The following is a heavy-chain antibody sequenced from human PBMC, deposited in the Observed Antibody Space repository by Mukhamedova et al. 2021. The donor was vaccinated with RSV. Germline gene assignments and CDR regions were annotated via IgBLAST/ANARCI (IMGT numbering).Heavy chain of an antibody. J-gene: IGHJ4*02. Sequence: GWINGDNGKTKYSQKFQGRVTIAKDTPANTAYMDLSSLTYEDTAVYYCARGLYLYGSGSPYYFDFWGQGTLVTVSS. D-gene: IGHD3-10*01. CDR2: INGDNGKT. V-gene: IGHV1-3*01. CDR3: ARGLYLYGSGSPYYFDF.